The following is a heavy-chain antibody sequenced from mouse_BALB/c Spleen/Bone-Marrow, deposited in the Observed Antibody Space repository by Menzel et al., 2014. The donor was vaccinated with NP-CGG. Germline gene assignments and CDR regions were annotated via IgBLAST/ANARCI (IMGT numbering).Heavy chain of an antibody. CDR1: GYTFTSYV. Sequence: VQLKQSGPEVVKPGASVKMSCKASGYTFTSYVLHWVKQKPGQGLEWIGYINPDNDGTKYNEKFKGKATPTSDKSSRTAYMELSSLTSEDSTVYYCARFGYYGSPYAMDYWGQGTSVTVSS. V-gene: IGHV1-14*01. CDR3: ARFGYYGSPYAMDY. CDR2: INPDNDGT. D-gene: IGHD1-1*01. J-gene: IGHJ4*01.